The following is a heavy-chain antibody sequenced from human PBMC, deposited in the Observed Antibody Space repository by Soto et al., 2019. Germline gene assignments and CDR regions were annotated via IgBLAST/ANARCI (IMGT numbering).Heavy chain of an antibody. CDR3: ARNTLSAAGSDHYGLDV. J-gene: IGHJ6*02. V-gene: IGHV3-11*01. CDR1: GFTFSDHY. D-gene: IGHD6-13*01. CDR2: ISGSGFTI. Sequence: QVQLVESGGGLVKPGGSLRLSCAASGFTFSDHYMSWIRQAPGMGLAWVAYISGSGFTIYNADSVKGRFTISRDNAKNSLYLQMDSLRAEDTAVYYCARNTLSAAGSDHYGLDVWGRGTTVAVSS.